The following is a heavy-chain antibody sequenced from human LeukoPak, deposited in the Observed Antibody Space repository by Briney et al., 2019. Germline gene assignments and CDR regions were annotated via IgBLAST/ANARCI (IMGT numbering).Heavy chain of an antibody. CDR2: ISSSSSYI. V-gene: IGHV3-21*01. D-gene: IGHD4-17*01. J-gene: IGHJ5*02. CDR3: ARDRQKATYGDYQDWFDP. Sequence: GGSLRLSCAASGFTFSSYSMNWVRQAPGKGLEWVSSISSSSSYIYYADSVKGRFTISRDNAKDSLYLQMNSLRAEDTAVYYCARDRQKATYGDYQDWFDPWGQGTLVTVSS. CDR1: GFTFSSYS.